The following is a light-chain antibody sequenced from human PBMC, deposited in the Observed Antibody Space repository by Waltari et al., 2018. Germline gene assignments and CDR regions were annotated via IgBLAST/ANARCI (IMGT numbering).Light chain of an antibody. V-gene: IGKV1-16*01. CDR1: QDINNY. J-gene: IGKJ1*01. CDR2: SAS. Sequence: DFQMTQSPSSLSASGADTVTITCRATQDINNYVVWLQQKPGKAPKSLIYSASSLRSGVSSRFSGSGSGTEFTLTISSLQPEDVATYYCQQHLHYPWTFGQGTKVEVK. CDR3: QQHLHYPWT.